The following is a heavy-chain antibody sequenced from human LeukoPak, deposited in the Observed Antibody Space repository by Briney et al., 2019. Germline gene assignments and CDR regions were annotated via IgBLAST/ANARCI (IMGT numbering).Heavy chain of an antibody. Sequence: PSETLSLTCTVSGGSISSYYWSWIRQPPGKGLEWIGYIYYSGSTNYNPSLKSRVTISVDTSKNQFSLKLSSVTAADTAVYYCARAPYYGSGSYYYFDYWGQGTLVTVSS. J-gene: IGHJ4*02. CDR2: IYYSGST. D-gene: IGHD3-10*01. CDR3: ARAPYYGSGSYYYFDY. CDR1: GGSISSYY. V-gene: IGHV4-59*01.